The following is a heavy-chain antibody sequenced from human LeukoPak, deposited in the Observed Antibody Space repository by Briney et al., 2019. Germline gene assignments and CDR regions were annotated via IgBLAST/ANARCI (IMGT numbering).Heavy chain of an antibody. D-gene: IGHD6-13*01. J-gene: IGHJ4*02. Sequence: ASVKVSCKASGYTFTSYYMHWVRQAPGQGLEWMGLINPSGSSTSYAQKYQGRLSLTRDMSTSTANMELRSLRSDDTAVYYCARDHSSSCQLLDYWGQGTLVTISS. CDR1: GYTFTSYY. V-gene: IGHV1-46*01. CDR3: ARDHSSSCQLLDY. CDR2: INPSGSST.